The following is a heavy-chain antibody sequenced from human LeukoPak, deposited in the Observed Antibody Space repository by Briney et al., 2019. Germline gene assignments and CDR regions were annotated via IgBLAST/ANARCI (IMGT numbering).Heavy chain of an antibody. CDR1: GYTLTELS. J-gene: IGHJ6*02. CDR3: ATPFPNWNYYYYGMDV. V-gene: IGHV1-24*01. CDR2: FDPEDGET. D-gene: IGHD1-20*01. Sequence: GASVKVSCKVSGYTLTELSMHWVRQAPGKGLEWMGGFDPEDGETIYAQKLQGRVTMTEDTSTDTAYMELSSLRSEDTAVYYCATPFPNWNYYYYGMDVWGQGTTVTVSS.